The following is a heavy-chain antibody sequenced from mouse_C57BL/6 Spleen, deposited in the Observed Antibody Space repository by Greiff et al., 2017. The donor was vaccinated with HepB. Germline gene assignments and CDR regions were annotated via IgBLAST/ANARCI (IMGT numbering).Heavy chain of an antibody. V-gene: IGHV3-6*01. Sequence: DAKLQESGPGLVKPSQSLSLTCSVTGYSITSGYYWNWIRQFPGNKLEWMGYISYDGSNNYNPSLKNRISITRDTSKNQFFLKLNSVTTEDTATYYCAREGDYSNYYFDYWGQGTTLTVSS. CDR2: ISYDGSN. CDR1: GYSITSGYY. J-gene: IGHJ2*01. D-gene: IGHD2-5*01. CDR3: AREGDYSNYYFDY.